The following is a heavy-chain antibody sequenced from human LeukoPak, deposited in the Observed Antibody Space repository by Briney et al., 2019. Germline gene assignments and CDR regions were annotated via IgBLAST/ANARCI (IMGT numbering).Heavy chain of an antibody. CDR2: ISYDGSNK. J-gene: IGHJ4*02. V-gene: IGHV3-30*18. CDR1: GFTFSNYG. Sequence: GGSLRLSCAASGFTFSNYGVHWVRQAPGKGLEWVAVISYDGSNKYYVDSVKGRFTISRDNSKNTLHLQMNTLRNEDTAVYYCAKASIYQLPDYWGQGTLVTVSS. D-gene: IGHD2-2*01. CDR3: AKASIYQLPDY.